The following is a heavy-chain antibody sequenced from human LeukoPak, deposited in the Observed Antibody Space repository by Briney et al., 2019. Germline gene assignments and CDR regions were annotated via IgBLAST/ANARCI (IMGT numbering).Heavy chain of an antibody. Sequence: GASVKVSCKSSGYTFTSYAMNWVRQAPGQGLEWMGWISTNTGNPTYAQGFTGRFVFSLDTSVSTAYLQISSPKAEDTAVYYCARKSVAATPRDIVYQYSYMDVWGKGTTVTISS. CDR1: GYTFTSYA. CDR2: ISTNTGNP. J-gene: IGHJ6*03. CDR3: ARKSVAATPRDIVYQYSYMDV. D-gene: IGHD2-15*01. V-gene: IGHV7-4-1*02.